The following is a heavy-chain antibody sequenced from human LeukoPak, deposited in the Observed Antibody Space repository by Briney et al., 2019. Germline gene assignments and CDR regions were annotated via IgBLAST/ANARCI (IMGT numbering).Heavy chain of an antibody. CDR1: GFTFSNYA. CDR3: ARSLATSYYYMDG. J-gene: IGHJ6*03. Sequence: GGSLRLSCAASGFTFSNYAMHWVRQAPGKGLEWVAVISYDGSNKYYADSVKGQLTISRDNSKNTLFLQMSSLRAEDTAVYYCARSLATSYYYMDGWGKGTTVSVSS. D-gene: IGHD5-12*01. V-gene: IGHV3-30*04. CDR2: ISYDGSNK.